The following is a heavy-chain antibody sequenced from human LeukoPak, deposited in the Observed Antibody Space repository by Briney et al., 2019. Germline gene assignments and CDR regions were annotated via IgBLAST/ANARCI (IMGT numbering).Heavy chain of an antibody. CDR2: ISSSSYI. CDR3: ARAITNYGYIFDY. J-gene: IGHJ4*02. D-gene: IGHD5-18*01. Sequence: GGSLRLSCAASGFTLSSYSMNWVRQAPGKGLEWVSSISSSSYIYYADSVKGRFTISRDNAKNSLYLQMNSLRAEDTAVYYCARAITNYGYIFDYWGQGTLVTVSS. CDR1: GFTLSSYS. V-gene: IGHV3-21*01.